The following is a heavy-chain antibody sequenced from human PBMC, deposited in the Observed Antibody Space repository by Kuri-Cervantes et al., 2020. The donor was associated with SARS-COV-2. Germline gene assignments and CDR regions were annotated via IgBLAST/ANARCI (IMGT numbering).Heavy chain of an antibody. CDR3: ATSPAYVWSYSFHY. CDR1: GGTFSSYA. V-gene: IGHV1-69*13. J-gene: IGHJ4*02. D-gene: IGHD1-26*01. CDR2: IIPIFGTA. Sequence: SVKVSCKASGGTFSSYAISWVRQAPGQGLGWMGGIIPIFGTANYAQKFQGRVTITADESTSTAYMELSSLRSEDTAVYYCATSPAYVWSYSFHYWGQGTLVTVSS.